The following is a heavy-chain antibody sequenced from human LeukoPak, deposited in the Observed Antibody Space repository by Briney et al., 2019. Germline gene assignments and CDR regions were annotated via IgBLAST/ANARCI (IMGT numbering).Heavy chain of an antibody. J-gene: IGHJ4*02. CDR1: GFTFSSYR. D-gene: IGHD3-22*01. Sequence: GGSLRLSCAASGFTFSSYRMNWVRQAPGKGLEWVSSITSSSSYIYYADSVKGRFTISRDNAKNSLYLQMHSLRAEDTAVYYCARDISSGHYFFDYWGQGTLVTVSS. CDR3: ARDISSGHYFFDY. V-gene: IGHV3-21*01. CDR2: ITSSSSYI.